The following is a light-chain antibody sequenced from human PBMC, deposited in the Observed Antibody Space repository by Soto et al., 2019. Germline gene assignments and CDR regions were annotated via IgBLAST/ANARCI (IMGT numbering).Light chain of an antibody. J-gene: IGLJ1*01. CDR1: SSDVGGYNH. CDR2: GVS. Sequence: QSVLTQPASVSGSPGQSITISCTGTSSDVGGYNHVSWYQQNPGKAPKLMIYGVSNRPSGVSSRFSGSKSGNTASLTISVLLTEDEADYYCNSFTGTSIYVFGTGTKVTVL. CDR3: NSFTGTSIYV. V-gene: IGLV2-14*01.